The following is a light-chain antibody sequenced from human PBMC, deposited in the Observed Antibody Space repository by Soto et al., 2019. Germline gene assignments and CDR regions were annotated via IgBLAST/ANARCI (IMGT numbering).Light chain of an antibody. CDR3: QQRSNWPPIT. J-gene: IGKJ5*01. CDR2: AAS. Sequence: DIQMTQSQSSLSASVGDRVTITCRASQSIRIYLNWYQQKPGKAPELLIFAASSLQSGVPSRFSGSGSGTDFTLTISSLEPEDFAVYYCQQRSNWPPITFGQGTRLEIK. V-gene: IGKV1-39*01. CDR1: QSIRIY.